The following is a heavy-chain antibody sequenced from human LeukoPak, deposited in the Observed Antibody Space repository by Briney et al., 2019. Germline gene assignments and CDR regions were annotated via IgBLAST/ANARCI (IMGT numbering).Heavy chain of an antibody. Sequence: PSETLSLTCTVSGGSISSSSYYWGWIRQPPGKGLEWIGSIYYSGSTYYNPSLKSRVTISVDTSKNQFSLKLSSVTAADTAVYYCARHHSYQLLQKYYYYMDVWGKGTTVTVSS. CDR3: ARHHSYQLLQKYYYYMDV. D-gene: IGHD2-2*01. CDR1: GGSISSSSYY. V-gene: IGHV4-39*01. J-gene: IGHJ6*03. CDR2: IYYSGST.